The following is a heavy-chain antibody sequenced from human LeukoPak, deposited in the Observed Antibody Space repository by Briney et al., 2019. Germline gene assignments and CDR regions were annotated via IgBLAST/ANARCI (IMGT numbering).Heavy chain of an antibody. CDR2: IYHSGST. J-gene: IGHJ4*02. CDR3: ARGLNDSWTGENY. Sequence: SETLSLTCTVSGYSISSGYYWGWIRQPPGKGLEWIGSIYHSGSTYYNPSLKSRVTISLDTSKGQFSLKVRYVTAADTAVYYCARGLNDSWTGENYWGQGTLVTVSS. CDR1: GYSISSGYY. D-gene: IGHD3-3*01. V-gene: IGHV4-38-2*02.